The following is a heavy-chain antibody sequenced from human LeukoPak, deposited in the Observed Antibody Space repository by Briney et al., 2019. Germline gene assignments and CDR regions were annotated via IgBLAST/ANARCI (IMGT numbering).Heavy chain of an antibody. CDR1: GFTFDDYA. CDR2: ISWNSGSI. J-gene: IGHJ4*02. D-gene: IGHD3-10*01. V-gene: IGHV3-9*01. Sequence: GGSLRLSCAASGFTFDDYAMHWVRHAPGKGLEWFSGISWNSGSIGYADSVKGRFTISRDNAKNSLYLQMNSLRAEDTALYYCAKDDYYGSGSYWGALIYWGQGTLVTVSS. CDR3: AKDDYYGSGSYWGALIY.